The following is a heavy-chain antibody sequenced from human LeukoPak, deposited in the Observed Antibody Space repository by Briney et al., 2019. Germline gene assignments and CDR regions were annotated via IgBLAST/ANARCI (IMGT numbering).Heavy chain of an antibody. D-gene: IGHD1-26*01. CDR1: GFTYRSYA. J-gene: IGHJ3*02. CDR2: ISAGGDGT. V-gene: IGHV3-23*01. CDR3: AKSLLTTTAGTGRAFDI. Sequence: GGSLRLSCAASGFTYRSYAMSWVRQAPGKGLEWVSGISAGGDGTYHADPVKGRFTISRDNSKNTLFLQMNNLRAEDTAKYYCAKSLLTTTAGTGRAFDIWGQGTMVTVSS.